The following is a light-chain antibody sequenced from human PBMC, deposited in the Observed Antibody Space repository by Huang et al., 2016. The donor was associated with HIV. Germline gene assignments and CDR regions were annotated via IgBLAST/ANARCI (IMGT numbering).Light chain of an antibody. Sequence: DIQITQSPSSLSASVGDTVIITCRASQNIKRYLNWYQQEPGKAPKLLISAASNLQSGVPSTFSGSVSGTDFTLTINSLQPEDSATYYCQQSARTPRTFGQGTKLEI. J-gene: IGKJ2*01. V-gene: IGKV1-39*01. CDR3: QQSARTPRT. CDR1: QNIKRY. CDR2: AAS.